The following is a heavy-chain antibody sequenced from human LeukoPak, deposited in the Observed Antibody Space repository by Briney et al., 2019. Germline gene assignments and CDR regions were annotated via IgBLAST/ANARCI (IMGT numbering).Heavy chain of an antibody. CDR1: GFTFSSYA. Sequence: PGRSLRLSCAASGFTFSSYAMHWVRQAPGKGLEWVAVISYDGSNKYYADSVKGRFTISRDNSKNTLFLQMNSLRAEDTAVYYCAKDRFGYCSGTSCSYFDYWGQGTLVTVSS. J-gene: IGHJ4*02. CDR3: AKDRFGYCSGTSCSYFDY. D-gene: IGHD2-2*03. CDR2: ISYDGSNK. V-gene: IGHV3-30-3*01.